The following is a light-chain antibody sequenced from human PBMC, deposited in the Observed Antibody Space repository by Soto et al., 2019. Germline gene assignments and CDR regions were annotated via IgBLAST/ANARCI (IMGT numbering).Light chain of an antibody. CDR1: SSNIGSNT. CDR2: SND. CDR3: AAWGASLNGWV. V-gene: IGLV1-44*01. J-gene: IGLJ3*02. Sequence: QSVLTQPPSASGTPGQRVTISCSGSSSNIGSNTVNWYQQLPGTAPKLLIYSNDQRPSGVPDRFSGSKSGTSASLAISGLQSEDEADYYCAAWGASLNGWVFGGGNKVTVL.